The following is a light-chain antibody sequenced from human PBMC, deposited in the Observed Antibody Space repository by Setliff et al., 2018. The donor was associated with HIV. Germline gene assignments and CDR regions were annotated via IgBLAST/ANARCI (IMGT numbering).Light chain of an antibody. J-gene: IGLJ2*01. CDR1: TSYFRLNT. CDR3: AAWDDRLNGPV. CDR2: ASS. Sequence: QSVLTQPPSASGAPGQRVTISCSGSTSYFRLNTVNWYRRVLGTAPKLLIYASSQRPSGVPDRFSGSKSATSASLAIDGLQLDDEADYYCAAWDDRLNGPVFGGGTKVTVL. V-gene: IGLV1-44*01.